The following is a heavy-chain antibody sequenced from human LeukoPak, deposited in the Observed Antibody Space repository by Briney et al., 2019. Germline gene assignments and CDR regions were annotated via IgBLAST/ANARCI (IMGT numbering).Heavy chain of an antibody. D-gene: IGHD6-19*01. Sequence: SETLSLTCTVSGGSISSSSYYWGWIRQPPGKGLEWIGSIYYSGSTYYNPSLKSRVTISVDTSKNQFSLKPSSVTAADTAVYYCASSLAVAGTSQIDYWGQGTLVTVSS. CDR1: GGSISSSSYY. CDR2: IYYSGST. J-gene: IGHJ4*02. V-gene: IGHV4-39*01. CDR3: ASSLAVAGTSQIDY.